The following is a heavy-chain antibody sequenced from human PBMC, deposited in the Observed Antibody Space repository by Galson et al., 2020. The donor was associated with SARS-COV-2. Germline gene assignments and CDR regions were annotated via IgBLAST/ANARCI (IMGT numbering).Heavy chain of an antibody. CDR3: ARPNSGSYYGYFDY. CDR2: ISYDGSNQ. D-gene: IGHD1-26*01. Sequence: GGCLRLSCGASGLTFSSYAMHWVRQAPGKGLEWVAVISYDGSNQYYADSVKGRFTISRDNSKNTLYLQMNSLRAEDTAVYYCARPNSGSYYGYFDYWGQGTLVTVSS. V-gene: IGHV3-30*04. CDR1: GLTFSSYA. J-gene: IGHJ4*02.